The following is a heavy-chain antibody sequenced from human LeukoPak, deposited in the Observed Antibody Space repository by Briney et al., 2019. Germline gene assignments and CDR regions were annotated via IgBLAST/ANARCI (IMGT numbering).Heavy chain of an antibody. V-gene: IGHV1-18*04. CDR2: ISAYNGNT. CDR3: ARDRATVTTFDY. CDR1: GYTFTGYY. J-gene: IGHJ4*02. Sequence: ASVKVSCKTSGYTFTGYYLHWVRQAPGQGLEWMGWISAYNGNTNYAQKLQGRVTMTTDTSTSTAYMELRSLRSDDTAVYYCARDRATVTTFDYWGQGTLVTVSS. D-gene: IGHD4-11*01.